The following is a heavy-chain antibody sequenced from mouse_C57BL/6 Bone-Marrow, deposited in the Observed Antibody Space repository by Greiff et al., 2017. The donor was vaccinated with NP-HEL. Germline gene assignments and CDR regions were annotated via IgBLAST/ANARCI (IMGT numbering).Heavy chain of an antibody. Sequence: EVQLQESGPELVKPGASVKIPCKASGYTFTDYNMDWVKQSHGKSLEWIGDINPNNGGTIYNQKFKGKATLTVDKSSSTAYMELRSLTSEDTAVYYCARRRIYYDYLDYWGQGTTLTVSS. D-gene: IGHD2-4*01. CDR2: INPNNGGT. J-gene: IGHJ2*01. V-gene: IGHV1-18*01. CDR3: ARRRIYYDYLDY. CDR1: GYTFTDYN.